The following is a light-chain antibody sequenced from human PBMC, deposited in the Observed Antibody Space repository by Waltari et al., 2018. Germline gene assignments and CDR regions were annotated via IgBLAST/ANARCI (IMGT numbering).Light chain of an antibody. CDR1: QSVGTF. J-gene: IGKJ1*01. CDR2: AAS. CDR3: HQTYTSRRT. Sequence: DIQMTQSPSSLSASVGDRVTISCRANQSVGTFLNWYQQKPGKAPKRLIYAASSLPSGDSSRFTARGALRDFTLTIPNLQPDDLGIYFCHQTYTSRRTFGQGTRVEI. V-gene: IGKV1-39*01.